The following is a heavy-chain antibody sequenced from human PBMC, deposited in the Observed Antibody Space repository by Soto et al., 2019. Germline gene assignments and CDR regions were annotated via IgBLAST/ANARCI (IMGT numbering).Heavy chain of an antibody. J-gene: IGHJ6*02. CDR3: ARDRDLGIAAAGTYYGMDV. CDR2: ISAYNGNT. D-gene: IGHD6-13*01. Sequence: ASVKVSCKASGYTFTSYGISWVRQAPGQGLEWMGWISAYNGNTNYAQKLQGRVTMTTDTSTSTAYMELRSLRSDDTAVYYCARDRDLGIAAAGTYYGMDVWGQGTTVTVSS. CDR1: GYTFTSYG. V-gene: IGHV1-18*01.